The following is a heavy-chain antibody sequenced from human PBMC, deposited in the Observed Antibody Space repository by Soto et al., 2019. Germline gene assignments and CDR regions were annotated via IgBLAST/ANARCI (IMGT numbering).Heavy chain of an antibody. Sequence: SGTLSLPCTVCGGSSSSSSYYWGWIGEPPGKGLEWIGSIYYSGSTYYNPSLKSRVTISVDTSKNQFSLKLSSVTAADTAVYYCARRLYYDSSGFEGGGMDVWGQGTTVT. CDR2: IYYSGST. J-gene: IGHJ6*02. CDR1: GGSSSSSSYY. V-gene: IGHV4-39*01. CDR3: ARRLYYDSSGFEGGGMDV. D-gene: IGHD3-22*01.